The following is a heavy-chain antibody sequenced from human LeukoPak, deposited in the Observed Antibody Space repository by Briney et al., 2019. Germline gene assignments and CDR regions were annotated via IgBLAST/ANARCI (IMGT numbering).Heavy chain of an antibody. CDR3: ARDRVGATLVSRYYMDV. CDR2: IYYSGST. J-gene: IGHJ6*03. D-gene: IGHD1-26*01. Sequence: SETLSLTCTVSGGSISSSSYYWGWIRQPPGKGLEWIGSIYYSGSTYYDPSLKSRVTISVDTSKNQFSLKLSSVTAADTAVYYCARDRVGATLVSRYYMDVWGKGTTVTVSS. V-gene: IGHV4-39*07. CDR1: GGSISSSSYY.